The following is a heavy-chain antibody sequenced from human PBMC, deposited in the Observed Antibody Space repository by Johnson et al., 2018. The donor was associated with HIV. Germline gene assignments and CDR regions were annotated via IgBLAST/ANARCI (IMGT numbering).Heavy chain of an antibody. Sequence: QVHLVESGGGVVQPGRSLRLSCAASGFTFSSYAMHWVRQAPGKGLEWVAVISYDGSNKYYTDSVKGRFTISRDNSKNTLYLQMNSLRAEDTAVYYCARGTLAAFDIWGQGTMVTVSS. V-gene: IGHV3-30*04. CDR2: ISYDGSNK. CDR3: ARGTLAAFDI. J-gene: IGHJ3*02. D-gene: IGHD2-2*01. CDR1: GFTFSSYA.